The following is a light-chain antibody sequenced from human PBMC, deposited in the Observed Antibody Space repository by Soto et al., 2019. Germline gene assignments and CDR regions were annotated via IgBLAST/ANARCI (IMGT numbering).Light chain of an antibody. CDR3: QQYNTFWT. J-gene: IGKJ1*01. CDR2: DAS. V-gene: IGKV1-5*01. Sequence: DIQMTQSPSTLSASLGERVTITCRASQTISIWLAWYQQKPGKAPKLLIYDASSLDTGVPSRFSGSGSGTEFTLTISSLHPDDFATYYCQQYNTFWTFDQGTKVEIK. CDR1: QTISIW.